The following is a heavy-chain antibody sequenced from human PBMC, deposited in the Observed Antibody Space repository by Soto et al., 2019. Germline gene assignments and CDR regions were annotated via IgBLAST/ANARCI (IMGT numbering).Heavy chain of an antibody. CDR2: MNPNSGNT. J-gene: IGHJ6*03. V-gene: IGHV1-8*01. Sequence: ASVKVSCKASGYTFTSYDINWVRQATGQGLEWMGWMNPNSGNTGYAQKFQGRVTMTRNTSISTAYMELSSLRSEDTAVYYCARAYYDILTGSYYMDVWGKGTTVTVSS. CDR3: ARAYYDILTGSYYMDV. CDR1: GYTFTSYD. D-gene: IGHD3-9*01.